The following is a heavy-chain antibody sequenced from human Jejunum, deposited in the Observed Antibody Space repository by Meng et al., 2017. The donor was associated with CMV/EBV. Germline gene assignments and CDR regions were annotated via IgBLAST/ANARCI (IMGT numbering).Heavy chain of an antibody. Sequence: ISLKESGPTLVKLXXTLRMAXAFSGFSLSTCGVGVGWIRQRPGKALECSAIIYGDDAKRYGSFMERMITFRKDSTKTLVVHTKTNIVHVETVTYYCDRAAARTSDWFDHGGQGTLVTVSS. CDR1: GFSLSTCGVG. CDR3: DRAAARTSDWFDH. J-gene: IGHJ5*02. D-gene: IGHD6-13*01. CDR2: IYGDDAK. V-gene: IGHV2-5*05.